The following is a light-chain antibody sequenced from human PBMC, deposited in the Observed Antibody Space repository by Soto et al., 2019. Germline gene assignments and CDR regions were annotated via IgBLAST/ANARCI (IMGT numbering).Light chain of an antibody. J-gene: IGKJ1*01. CDR1: ESISSN. CDR2: GAS. Sequence: EVVMTQSPATLSVSPGERATLSCRASESISSNLAWYQQKYGQGPRVLIYGASTRAAGIPARFSGSGSGTECTLTISSLQSADSAVHSGHQYHNWSPTSFGRSTQVESK. CDR3: HQYHNWSPTS. V-gene: IGKV3-15*01.